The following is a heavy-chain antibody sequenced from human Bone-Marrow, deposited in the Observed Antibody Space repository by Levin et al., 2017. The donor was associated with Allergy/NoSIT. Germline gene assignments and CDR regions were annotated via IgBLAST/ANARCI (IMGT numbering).Heavy chain of an antibody. CDR1: GYSFASYW. D-gene: IGHD6-13*01. Sequence: GGSLRLSCKGSGYSFASYWIGWVRQMPGKGLELMAIIYPGDSDSRYRPSFQGQVSISADTSTSTAYLQWSSLQASDTAMYYCARLAKYSSNNNPLDYWGQGTLVTVSS. CDR2: IYPGDSDS. V-gene: IGHV5-51*01. CDR3: ARLAKYSSNNNPLDY. J-gene: IGHJ4*02.